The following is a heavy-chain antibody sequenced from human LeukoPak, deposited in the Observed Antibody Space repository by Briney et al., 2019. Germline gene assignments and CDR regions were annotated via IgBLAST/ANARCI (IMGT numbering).Heavy chain of an antibody. J-gene: IGHJ6*02. CDR1: GFTFSSYA. Sequence: QPGGSLRLSCAASGFTFSSYAMSWVRQAPGKGLEWVSAISGSGGSTYYADSVKGRFTISRDNSKNTLYLQMNSLRAEDTAVYYCAKGCSAYSYYYYYGMDVWGQGTTVTVSS. V-gene: IGHV3-23*01. D-gene: IGHD2-15*01. CDR3: AKGCSAYSYYYYYGMDV. CDR2: ISGSGGST.